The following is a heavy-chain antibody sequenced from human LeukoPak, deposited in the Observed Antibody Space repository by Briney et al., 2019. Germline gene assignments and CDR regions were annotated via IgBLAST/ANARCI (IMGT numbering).Heavy chain of an antibody. Sequence: ASVKVSCKASGYTFTSYGISWVRQAPGQGLEWMGWISAYNGNTNYAQKLQSRVTMTTDTSTSTAYMELRSLRSDDTAVYYCARDYGWPSGYVSPKSYADYWGQGTLVTVSS. CDR1: GYTFTSYG. J-gene: IGHJ4*02. CDR2: ISAYNGNT. V-gene: IGHV1-18*01. D-gene: IGHD5-12*01. CDR3: ARDYGWPSGYVSPKSYADY.